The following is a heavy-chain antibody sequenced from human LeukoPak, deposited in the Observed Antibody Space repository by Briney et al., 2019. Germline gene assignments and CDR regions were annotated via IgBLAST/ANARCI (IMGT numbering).Heavy chain of an antibody. CDR2: INKDGSET. V-gene: IGHV3-7*05. CDR3: VRAGSYNFDY. Sequence: GGSLRLSCAASGFTFSSNWMTWVRQAPGKGLEWVANINKDGSETYYVDSVKGRFAIFRDNAQNSLVLQMNSLRAEDTAVYYCVRAGSYNFDYWGQGTLVTVSS. D-gene: IGHD4-11*01. J-gene: IGHJ4*02. CDR1: GFTFSSNW.